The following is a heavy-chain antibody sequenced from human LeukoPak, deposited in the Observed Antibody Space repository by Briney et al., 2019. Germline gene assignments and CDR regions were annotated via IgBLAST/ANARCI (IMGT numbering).Heavy chain of an antibody. CDR3: ARGAPYHLDY. D-gene: IGHD1-14*01. Sequence: SQTLSLTCAISGDSVSSSSATWNWIRQFPSRGLEWLGRTFYRSKWYNDYAVSVESRISINPDTSKNQFSLQLNSVTPEDTAIYYCARGAPYHLDYWGQGTLVTVSS. V-gene: IGHV6-1*01. CDR2: TFYRSKWYN. J-gene: IGHJ4*02. CDR1: GDSVSSSSAT.